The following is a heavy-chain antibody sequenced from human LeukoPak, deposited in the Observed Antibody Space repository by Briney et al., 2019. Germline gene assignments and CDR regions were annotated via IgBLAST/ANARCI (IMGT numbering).Heavy chain of an antibody. CDR1: GFIFSSFG. D-gene: IGHD3-3*02. J-gene: IGHJ4*02. V-gene: IGHV3-30*02. CDR3: AKISSH. CDR2: IRYDGTTK. Sequence: GGSLRLSCVASGFIFSSFGMHWVRQAPGKGLEWVAFIRYDGTTKYYADSVKGRFTISRNNSRNMLYLEMNSLRAEDTAVYYCAKISSHWGQGTLVTVSS.